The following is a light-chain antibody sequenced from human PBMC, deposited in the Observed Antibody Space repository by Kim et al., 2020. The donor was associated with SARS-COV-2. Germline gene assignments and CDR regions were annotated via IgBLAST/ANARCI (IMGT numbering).Light chain of an antibody. CDR2: EVS. Sequence: SASVGDRVTMPCRASKSISRWLAWYQQKPGKAPKLLIHEVSSLQRGVPSRFSGSGSGTEFTLTISRLQHDDSATYFCQQYHSALTFGGGSKVDIK. CDR1: KSISRW. CDR3: QQYHSALT. V-gene: IGKV1-5*03. J-gene: IGKJ4*01.